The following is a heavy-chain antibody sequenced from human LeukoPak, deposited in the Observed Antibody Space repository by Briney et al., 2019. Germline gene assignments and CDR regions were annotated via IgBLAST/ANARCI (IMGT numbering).Heavy chain of an antibody. Sequence: PSETLSLTCIVSGGSISNSSYYWGWIRQPPGKGLEWIGSIYYSGSAYYNPSLKSRVTISVDTPKNQFSLKLTSVTAADTAVYYCARHWVVTPNYWGQGTLVTVSS. CDR2: IYYSGSA. V-gene: IGHV4-39*01. CDR1: GGSISNSSYY. CDR3: ARHWVVTPNY. J-gene: IGHJ4*02. D-gene: IGHD4-23*01.